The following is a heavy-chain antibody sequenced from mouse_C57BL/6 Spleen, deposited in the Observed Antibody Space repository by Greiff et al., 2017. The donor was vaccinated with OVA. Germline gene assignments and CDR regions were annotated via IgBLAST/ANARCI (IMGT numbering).Heavy chain of an antibody. CDR1: GFTFSDYG. CDR3: ARRPPDYYAMDY. V-gene: IGHV5-17*01. CDR2: ISSGSSTI. Sequence: EVKVVESGGGLVKPGGSLKLSCAASGFTFSDYGMHWVRQAPEKGLEWVAYISSGSSTIYYADTVKGRFTISRDNAKNTLFLQMTSLRSEDTAMYYCARRPPDYYAMDYWGQGTSVTVSS. J-gene: IGHJ4*01.